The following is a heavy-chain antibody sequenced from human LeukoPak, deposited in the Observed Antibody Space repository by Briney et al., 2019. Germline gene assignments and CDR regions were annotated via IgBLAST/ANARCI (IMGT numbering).Heavy chain of an antibody. CDR3: ASWAYCGRDCYSHGSYFDY. D-gene: IGHD2-21*02. V-gene: IGHV3-74*01. CDR1: GFTFTDYW. Sequence: GGSLRLSCAASGFTFTDYWIHWVRQAPGKGLVWVARISGDGSTTSYADSVKGRFTISRDNAKNTLFLQMNSLRAEDTAVYFCASWAYCGRDCYSHGSYFDYWGQGSLVTVSS. CDR2: ISGDGSTT. J-gene: IGHJ4*02.